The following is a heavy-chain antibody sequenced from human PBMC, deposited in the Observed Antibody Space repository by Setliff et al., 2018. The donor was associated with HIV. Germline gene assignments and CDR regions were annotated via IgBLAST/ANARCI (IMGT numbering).Heavy chain of an antibody. D-gene: IGHD3-16*01. CDR3: AREGRGRAVGGT. V-gene: IGHV4-38-2*02. J-gene: IGHJ5*02. CDR2: IYYSGNT. CDR1: GYSISSGYY. Sequence: NPSETLSLTCGVSGYSISSGYYWGWIRQPPGKGLEWIGWIYYSGNTRYNPSLKSRLVISVDTSKNQFSLKLTSVTAADTAVYYCAREGRGRAVGGTWGQGSLVTVSS.